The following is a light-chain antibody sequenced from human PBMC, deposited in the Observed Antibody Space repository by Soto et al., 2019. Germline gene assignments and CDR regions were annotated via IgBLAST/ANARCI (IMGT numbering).Light chain of an antibody. Sequence: QSLLRQPASVSGSPGQSITISCTGTSSDVGGYNYVSWYQQHPGKAPKLMIYEVSNRPSGVSNRFSGSKSGNTASLTISGLQAEEEADYYCSSYTSSSTYVFGTGTKVTVL. V-gene: IGLV2-14*01. CDR3: SSYTSSSTYV. CDR2: EVS. CDR1: SSDVGGYNY. J-gene: IGLJ1*01.